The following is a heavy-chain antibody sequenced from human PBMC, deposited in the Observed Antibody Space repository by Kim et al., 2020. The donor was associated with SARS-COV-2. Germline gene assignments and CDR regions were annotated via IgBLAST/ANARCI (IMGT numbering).Heavy chain of an antibody. D-gene: IGHD3-22*01. J-gene: IGHJ4*02. Sequence: VKGRFTISRDDSKNRLYLQMNSLKTEDTAVYYCTTEGYYYDRSGYPTLGYWGQGTLVTVSS. V-gene: IGHV3-15*01. CDR3: TTEGYYYDRSGYPTLGY.